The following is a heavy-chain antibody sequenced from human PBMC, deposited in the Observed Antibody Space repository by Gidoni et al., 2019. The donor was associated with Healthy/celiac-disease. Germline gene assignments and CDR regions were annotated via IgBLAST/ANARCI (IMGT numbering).Heavy chain of an antibody. Sequence: EVQLVESGGGLVQPGGSLRLSCAASVFTFSSYWMHWVRQAPGKGLVWVSRINSDGSSTSYADSVKGRFTISRDNAKNTLYLQMNSLRAEDTAVYYCATNFYYDFWSGYLDWFDPWGQGTLVTVSS. CDR2: INSDGSST. D-gene: IGHD3-3*01. V-gene: IGHV3-74*01. CDR3: ATNFYYDFWSGYLDWFDP. J-gene: IGHJ5*02. CDR1: VFTFSSYW.